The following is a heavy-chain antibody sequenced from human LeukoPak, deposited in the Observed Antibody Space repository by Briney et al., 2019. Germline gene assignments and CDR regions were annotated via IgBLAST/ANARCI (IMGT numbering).Heavy chain of an antibody. Sequence: ASVRVSCKASGYTFTSYGISWVRQAPGQGLEWMGWISAYNGNTNYAQKLQGRVTMTTDTSTSTAYMELRSLRSDDTAVYYCARESKEEAARPGTKQTNYYMDVWGKGTTVTVSS. CDR1: GYTFTSYG. CDR2: ISAYNGNT. J-gene: IGHJ6*03. V-gene: IGHV1-18*01. D-gene: IGHD6-6*01. CDR3: ARESKEEAARPGTKQTNYYMDV.